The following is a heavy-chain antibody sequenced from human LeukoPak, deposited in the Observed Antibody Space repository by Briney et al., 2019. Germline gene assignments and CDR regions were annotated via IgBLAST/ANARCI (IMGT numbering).Heavy chain of an antibody. CDR1: GFTFSSYA. CDR2: ISGSGGST. J-gene: IGHJ4*02. V-gene: IGHV3-23*01. Sequence: GGSLRLSCAASGFTFSSYAMSWVRQAPGKGLEWVSAISGSGGSTYYADSVKGRFTISRDNSKNTLYLQMNSLRAEDTAVYYCAKDLYSNSWIYYFDYWGQGTLVTVSS. CDR3: AKDLYSNSWIYYFDY. D-gene: IGHD6-13*01.